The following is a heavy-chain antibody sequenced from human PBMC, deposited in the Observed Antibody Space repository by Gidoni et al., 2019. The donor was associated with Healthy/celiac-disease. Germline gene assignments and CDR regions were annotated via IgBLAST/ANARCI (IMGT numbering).Heavy chain of an antibody. J-gene: IGHJ4*02. Sequence: EVQLLESGGGLVQPGGSLSLSCASSGFTFSSSAMSWVRQAPGKGLEWVSAISGSGGSTYYADSVKGRFTISRDNSKNTLYLQMNSLRAEDTAVYYCAKTYDFWSGYTYYFDYWGQGTLVTVSS. CDR1: GFTFSSSA. D-gene: IGHD3-3*01. V-gene: IGHV3-23*01. CDR2: ISGSGGST. CDR3: AKTYDFWSGYTYYFDY.